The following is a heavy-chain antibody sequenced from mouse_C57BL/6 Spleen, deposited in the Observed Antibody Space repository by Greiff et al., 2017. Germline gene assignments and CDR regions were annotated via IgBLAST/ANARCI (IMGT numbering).Heavy chain of an antibody. Sequence: VQLQQSGPELVKPGASVKISCKASGYTFTDYYMNWVKQSHGKSLEWIGDINPNNGGTSYNQKFKGKATLTVDKASSTAYMELRSRTSEDSAVYYCARSENYGSSGPYWYFDVWGTGTTVTVSS. V-gene: IGHV1-26*01. CDR1: GYTFTDYY. J-gene: IGHJ1*03. CDR2: INPNNGGT. D-gene: IGHD1-1*01. CDR3: ARSENYGSSGPYWYFDV.